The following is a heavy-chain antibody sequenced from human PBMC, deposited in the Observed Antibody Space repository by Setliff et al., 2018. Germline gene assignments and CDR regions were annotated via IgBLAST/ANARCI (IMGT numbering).Heavy chain of an antibody. CDR2: INQDGSQK. V-gene: IGHV3-7*03. CDR3: ARDPTRKFDS. CDR1: GFTFSSYW. J-gene: IGHJ4*02. Sequence: RLSCAASGFTFSSYWMAWVRQAPGKGLEWVANINQDGSQKYYVDSVKGRFTISRDNAKNSLYLQVNSLRVEDTALYYCARDPTRKFDSWGQGTLVTVSS.